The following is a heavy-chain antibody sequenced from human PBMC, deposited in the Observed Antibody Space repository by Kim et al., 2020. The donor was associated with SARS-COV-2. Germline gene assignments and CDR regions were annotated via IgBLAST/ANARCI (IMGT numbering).Heavy chain of an antibody. J-gene: IGHJ5*02. D-gene: IGHD1-1*01. CDR1: GDYMNTNRYY. V-gene: IGHV4-39*01. CDR3: ARQEATTACFDP. Sequence: SETLSLTCTVSGDYMNTNRYYWAWIRQAPGKGLEYIGRVFYSGTTNYNTSLKSRVTISVDTSKNQFSLRLTSVTAADTALYYCARQEATTACFDPWGQG. CDR2: VFYSGTT.